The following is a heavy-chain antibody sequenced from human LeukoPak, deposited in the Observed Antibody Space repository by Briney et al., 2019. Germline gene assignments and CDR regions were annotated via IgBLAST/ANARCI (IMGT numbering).Heavy chain of an antibody. D-gene: IGHD2-2*01. CDR3: ARASDCSSTSCYYYCYYMDV. CDR2: ITHNGST. J-gene: IGHJ6*03. Sequence: SETLSLTCAVYGGSFSGYYWSWIRQPPGKGLEWIGEITHNGSTNYNPSLKSRVTISVDTSKNQFSLKLSSVTAADTAVYYCARASDCSSTSCYYYCYYMDVWGKGTTVTVSS. CDR1: GGSFSGYY. V-gene: IGHV4-34*01.